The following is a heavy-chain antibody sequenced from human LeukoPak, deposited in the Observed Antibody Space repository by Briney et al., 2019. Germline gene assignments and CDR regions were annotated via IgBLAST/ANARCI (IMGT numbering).Heavy chain of an antibody. CDR1: CGSISSYY. CDR2: IYCSGST. D-gene: IGHD3/OR15-3a*01. J-gene: IGHJ5*02. CDR3: ASDGLNWFDP. Sequence: AESLSLTCTVSCGSISSYYWSCIRQPPGKGLEWIGYIYCSGSTNYNPSLKRRVTISVDTSKNQFSLKLSSVTAADTAVYYCASDGLNWFDPWGQGTLVTVSS. V-gene: IGHV4-59*01.